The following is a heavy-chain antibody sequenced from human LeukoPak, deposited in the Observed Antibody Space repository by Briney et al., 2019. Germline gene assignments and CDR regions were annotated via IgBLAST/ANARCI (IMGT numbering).Heavy chain of an antibody. J-gene: IGHJ3*02. CDR3: ARGLNSGYSYGLSGAFDI. Sequence: SETLSLTCAVYGGPFSGYYWSWIRQPPGKGLEWIGEINHSGSTNYNPSLKSRVTISVDTSKNQFSLKLSSVTAADTAVYYCARGLNSGYSYGLSGAFDIWGQGTMVTVSS. V-gene: IGHV4-34*01. CDR1: GGPFSGYY. CDR2: INHSGST. D-gene: IGHD5-18*01.